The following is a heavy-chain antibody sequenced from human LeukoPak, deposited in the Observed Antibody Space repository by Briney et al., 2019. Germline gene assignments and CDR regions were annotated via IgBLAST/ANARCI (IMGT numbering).Heavy chain of an antibody. Sequence: SETLSLTCTVSGYSISSGYYWGWIRQPPGKGLEWIGSIYHSGSTYYNPSLKSRVTISVDTSKNQFSLKLSSVTAADTAVYYCARVVSVYYDSSGYYHAFDIWGPGTMVTVSS. D-gene: IGHD3-22*01. CDR1: GYSISSGYY. CDR2: IYHSGST. V-gene: IGHV4-38-2*02. CDR3: ARVVSVYYDSSGYYHAFDI. J-gene: IGHJ3*02.